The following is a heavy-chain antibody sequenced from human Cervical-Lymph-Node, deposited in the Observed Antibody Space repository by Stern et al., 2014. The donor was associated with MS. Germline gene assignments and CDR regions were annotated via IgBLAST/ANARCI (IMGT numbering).Heavy chain of an antibody. Sequence: QVQLQESGPGLVKPSETLSLTCTVSGGSSGSYYWSWIRQPPGKGLEWIGHMYYTGSTNYNPSLKSRVTISLETSKNQFSLKLTSVTAADTAVYYCARDSTTYYGSGRDALDIWGQGTMVIVSS. CDR1: GGSSGSYY. D-gene: IGHD3-10*01. CDR3: ARDSTTYYGSGRDALDI. CDR2: MYYTGST. J-gene: IGHJ3*02. V-gene: IGHV4-59*01.